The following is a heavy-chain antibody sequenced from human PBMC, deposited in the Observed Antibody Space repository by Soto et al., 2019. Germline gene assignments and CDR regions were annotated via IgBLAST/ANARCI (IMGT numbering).Heavy chain of an antibody. Sequence: GASVKVSCKASGYTFTSYAMHWVRQAPGQRLEWMGWINAGNGNTKYSQKFQGRVTITRDTSASTAYMELSSLRSEDTAVYYCARDEDYYGSGSYRLGYYYYGMDVWGQGTTVTVSS. CDR3: ARDEDYYGSGSYRLGYYYYGMDV. CDR1: GYTFTSYA. CDR2: INAGNGNT. D-gene: IGHD3-10*01. J-gene: IGHJ6*02. V-gene: IGHV1-3*01.